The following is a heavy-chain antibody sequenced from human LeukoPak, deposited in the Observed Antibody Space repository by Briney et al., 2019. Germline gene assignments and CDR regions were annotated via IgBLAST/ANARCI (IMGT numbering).Heavy chain of an antibody. J-gene: IGHJ5*02. Sequence: SETLSLTCAVYGGSFSGYYWSWIRQPPGKGLEWIGEINHSGSTNYNPSLKSRVTISVDTSKNQFSLKLSSVTAADTAVYYCASAVPFDCSSTSCYEFYNWFDPWGQGTLVTVSS. D-gene: IGHD2-2*01. CDR3: ASAVPFDCSSTSCYEFYNWFDP. CDR1: GGSFSGYY. V-gene: IGHV4-34*01. CDR2: INHSGST.